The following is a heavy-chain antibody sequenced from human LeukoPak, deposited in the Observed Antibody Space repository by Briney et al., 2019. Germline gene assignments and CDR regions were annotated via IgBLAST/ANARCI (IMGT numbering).Heavy chain of an antibody. J-gene: IGHJ4*02. Sequence: SETLSLTCTVSGGSISSYYWGWIRQPPGKGLEWIGSIYYSGSTYYNPSFKSRVTISVDTSKNQFSLKLNSVTAADTAVYYCARHYYSNYYFDYWGQGTLVTVSS. D-gene: IGHD4-11*01. CDR3: ARHYYSNYYFDY. CDR1: GGSISSYY. CDR2: IYYSGST. V-gene: IGHV4-39*01.